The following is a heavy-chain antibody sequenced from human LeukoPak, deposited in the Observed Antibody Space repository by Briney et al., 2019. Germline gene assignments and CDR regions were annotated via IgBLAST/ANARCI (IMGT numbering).Heavy chain of an antibody. CDR1: GGSFSGYY. J-gene: IGHJ4*02. CDR2: IYYSGST. V-gene: IGHV4-59*01. CDR3: ARANGDYGDYAIDY. Sequence: PSETLSLTCAVYGGSFSGYYWSWIRQPPGKGLEWIGYIYYSGSTNYNPSLKSRVTISVDTSKNQFSLKLSSVTAADTAVYYCARANGDYGDYAIDYWGQGTLVTVSS. D-gene: IGHD4-17*01.